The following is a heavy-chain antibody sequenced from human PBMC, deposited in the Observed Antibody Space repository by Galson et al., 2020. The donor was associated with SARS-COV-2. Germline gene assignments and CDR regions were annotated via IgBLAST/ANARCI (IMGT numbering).Heavy chain of an antibody. Sequence: GGSLRLSCEASGFTFSSYAMSWVRQAPGKGLEWVSAISGSGISTYYADSVKGRFTISRDNSKNTLFLQMNSLRAEDTAVYYCAKDVEYSSASVACYYYYGMDVWGQGTLVTVSS. CDR1: GFTFSSYA. CDR3: AKDVEYSSASVACYYYYGMDV. V-gene: IGHV3-23*01. J-gene: IGHJ6*02. CDR2: ISGSGIST. D-gene: IGHD6-19*01.